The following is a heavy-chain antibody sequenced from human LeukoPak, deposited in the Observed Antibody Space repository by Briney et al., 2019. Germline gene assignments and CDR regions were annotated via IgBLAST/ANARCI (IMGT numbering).Heavy chain of an antibody. V-gene: IGHV3-33*01. D-gene: IGHD3-3*01. CDR1: GFTFSSYG. CDR2: IWYDGSNK. J-gene: IGHJ6*03. Sequence: GGSLRLSCAASGFTFSSYGMHWVRQAPGKGLEWVAVIWYDGSNKYHADSVKGRFTISRDNSKNTLYLQMNSLRAEDTAVYYCARESQFRSGYLYYCYMDVWGKGTTVTVSS. CDR3: ARESQFRSGYLYYCYMDV.